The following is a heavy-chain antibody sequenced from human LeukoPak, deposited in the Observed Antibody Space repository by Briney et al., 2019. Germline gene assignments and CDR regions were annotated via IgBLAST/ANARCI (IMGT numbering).Heavy chain of an antibody. CDR3: ARQGPGDPPLS. D-gene: IGHD2-21*02. V-gene: IGHV4-59*08. J-gene: IGHJ4*02. Sequence: SETLSLTCTVSGGSISSYYWSWIQQPPGKGLEWIGYIYYSGSTNYNPSLKSRVTISVDTSKNQFSLKLSSVTAADTAVYYCARQGPGDPPLSWGQGTLVTVSS. CDR1: GGSISSYY. CDR2: IYYSGST.